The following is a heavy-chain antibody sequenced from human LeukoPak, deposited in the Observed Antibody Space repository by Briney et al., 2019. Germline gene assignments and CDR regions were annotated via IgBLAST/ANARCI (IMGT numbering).Heavy chain of an antibody. Sequence: GGSLRLSCAASGFTFSSYEMNWVRQAPGKGLEWVSYISSSGSTIYYADSVKGRFTISRDNAKNSLYLHMNTLRADDTAVYYCAKDGGTYFDHWGQGTLVTVSS. CDR3: AKDGGTYFDH. V-gene: IGHV3-48*03. CDR2: ISSSGSTI. J-gene: IGHJ4*02. D-gene: IGHD1-26*01. CDR1: GFTFSSYE.